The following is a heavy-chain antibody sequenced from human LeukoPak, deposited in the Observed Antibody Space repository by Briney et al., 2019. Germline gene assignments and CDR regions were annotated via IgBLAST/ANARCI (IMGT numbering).Heavy chain of an antibody. J-gene: IGHJ5*02. V-gene: IGHV1-2*02. Sequence: ASVKVSCKASGYTFASYYMHWVREAPRQGREWGGWINPNRGGTNYAQKFQGRVSMTRDTSISTAYMVQSRLIADDSPRYYGARDGDIYVGVNYGSPEAAWIDPWGKGTLVTVSS. D-gene: IGHD3-10*01. CDR1: GYTFASYY. CDR2: INPNRGGT. CDR3: ARDGDIYVGVNYGSPEAAWIDP.